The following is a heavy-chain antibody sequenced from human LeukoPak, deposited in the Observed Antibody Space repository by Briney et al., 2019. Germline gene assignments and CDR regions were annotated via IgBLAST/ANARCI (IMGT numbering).Heavy chain of an antibody. CDR2: IYYSGST. J-gene: IGHJ4*02. Sequence: SETLSLTCTVSGGSISSSSYYWGWIRQPPGKGLEWIGSIYYSGSTYYNPSLKSRVTISVDTSKNQFSLKLSSVTAADTAVYYCARDTYSGYGNHFDYWGQGTLVTVSS. CDR3: ARDTYSGYGNHFDY. CDR1: GGSISSSSYY. D-gene: IGHD5-12*01. V-gene: IGHV4-39*07.